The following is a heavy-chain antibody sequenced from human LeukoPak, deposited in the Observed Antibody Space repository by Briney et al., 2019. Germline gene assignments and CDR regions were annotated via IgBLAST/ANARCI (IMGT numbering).Heavy chain of an antibody. CDR2: IYPADSDT. J-gene: IGHJ4*02. Sequence: GESLKISCKASGYRFTNNWIGWVRQMPGIGLEWMGIIYPADSDTRYSPSFQGQVTISADKSISTAYLQWSSLKASDTAMYYCARHAYSGPLNFDYWGQGTLVTVSS. CDR3: ARHAYSGPLNFDY. CDR1: GYRFTNNW. D-gene: IGHD5-12*01. V-gene: IGHV5-51*01.